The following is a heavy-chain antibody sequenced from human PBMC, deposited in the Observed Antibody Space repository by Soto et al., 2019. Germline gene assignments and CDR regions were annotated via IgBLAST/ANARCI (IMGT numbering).Heavy chain of an antibody. Sequence: GGSLRLSCAASGFTFSSYWMSWVRQAPGKGLEWVSAISGSGGSTYYADSVKGRFTISRDNSKNTLYLQMNSLRAEDTAVYYCAKVLTMIVVAPFDYWGQGTLVTVSS. CDR3: AKVLTMIVVAPFDY. CDR1: GFTFSSYW. V-gene: IGHV3-23*01. J-gene: IGHJ4*02. D-gene: IGHD3-22*01. CDR2: ISGSGGST.